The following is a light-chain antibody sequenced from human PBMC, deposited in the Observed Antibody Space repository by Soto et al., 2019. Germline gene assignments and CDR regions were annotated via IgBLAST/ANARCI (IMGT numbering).Light chain of an antibody. CDR3: AAWDDSLNGYV. Sequence: QSALTQPPSVSEAPRQRVTISCSGSSSNIGNNAVNWYQQPPGKAPKLLIYYDDLLPSGVSDRFSGSKSGTSASLAISGLQSEDEADYYCAAWDDSLNGYVFGTGTKVTVL. V-gene: IGLV1-36*01. CDR1: SSNIGNNA. J-gene: IGLJ1*01. CDR2: YDD.